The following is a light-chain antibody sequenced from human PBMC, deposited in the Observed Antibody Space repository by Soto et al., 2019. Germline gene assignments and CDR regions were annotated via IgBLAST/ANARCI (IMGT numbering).Light chain of an antibody. J-gene: IGKJ2*01. CDR1: QDISTY. CDR3: QQLHTYPYT. CDR2: PAS. V-gene: IGKV1-9*01. Sequence: DIHLTQSPSFLSASVGDRVTVTCRASQDISTYLAWFQQKPGKAPQLLVYPASTLQGGVPSRFSGRGSGTEFSLTISSLQPEDFATYYCQQLHTYPYTFGQGTKVDIK.